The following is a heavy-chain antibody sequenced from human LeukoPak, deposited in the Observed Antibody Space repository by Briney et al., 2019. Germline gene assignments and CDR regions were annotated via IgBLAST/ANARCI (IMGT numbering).Heavy chain of an antibody. CDR1: GGTFSSYA. CDR2: TIPIFGTA. J-gene: IGHJ5*02. CDR3: ARDVAYGDYVGNWFDP. D-gene: IGHD4-17*01. Sequence: SVKVSCKASGGTFSSYAISWVRQAPGQGLEWMGGTIPIFGTANYAQKFQGRVTITTDESTSTAYMELSSLRSEDTAVYYCARDVAYGDYVGNWFDPWGQGTLVTVSS. V-gene: IGHV1-69*05.